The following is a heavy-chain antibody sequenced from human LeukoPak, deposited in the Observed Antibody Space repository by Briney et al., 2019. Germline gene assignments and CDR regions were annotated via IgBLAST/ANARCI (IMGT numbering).Heavy chain of an antibody. V-gene: IGHV1-2*02. CDR2: ISPNSGGT. CDR1: GYTLTDYY. J-gene: IGHJ5*02. Sequence: ASVKVSCKASGYTLTDYYMHWVRQAPGQGLEWMGWISPNSGGTNYAQNFQGRVTMTRDTSVSTAYMELSSLRSDDTAVYYCARDREGSSWYDNWGQGALVTVSS. CDR3: ARDREGSSWYDN. D-gene: IGHD6-13*01.